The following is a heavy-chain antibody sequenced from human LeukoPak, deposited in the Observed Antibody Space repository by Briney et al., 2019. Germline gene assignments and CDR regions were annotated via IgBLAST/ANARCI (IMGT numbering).Heavy chain of an antibody. V-gene: IGHV1-2*02. Sequence: ASVKVSCKASGYTFTGYYMHWVRQAPGQGLEWMGWINPNSGGTNYAQKFQGRVTITRDTSASTAYMELSSLRSEDTAVYYCARGGTAMVKIDYWGQGTLVTVSS. CDR3: ARGGTAMVKIDY. CDR1: GYTFTGYY. D-gene: IGHD5-18*01. J-gene: IGHJ4*02. CDR2: INPNSGGT.